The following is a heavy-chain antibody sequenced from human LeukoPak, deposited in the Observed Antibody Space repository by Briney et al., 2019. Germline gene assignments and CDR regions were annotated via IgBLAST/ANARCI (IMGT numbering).Heavy chain of an antibody. J-gene: IGHJ6*02. CDR3: ARAGPFSGYDLSYYYYGMDV. CDR2: ISSRSSTI. CDR1: GFTFSSYS. D-gene: IGHD5-12*01. Sequence: PGGSLRLSCAASGFTFSSYSMNWVRQAPGKGLEWVSYISSRSSTIYYEDSVKGRFTISRDNAKNSLYLQMNSLRDEDTAVYYCARAGPFSGYDLSYYYYGMDVWGQGTTVTVSS. V-gene: IGHV3-48*02.